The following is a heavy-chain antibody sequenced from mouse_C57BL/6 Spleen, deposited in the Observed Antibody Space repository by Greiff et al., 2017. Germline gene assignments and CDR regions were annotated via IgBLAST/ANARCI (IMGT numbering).Heavy chain of an antibody. Sequence: EVHLVESGGGLVKPGGSLKLSCAASGFTFSDYGMHWVRQAPEKGLEWVAYISSGSSTIYYADTVKGRFTISRDNAKNTLFLQMTSLRSEDTAMYYCARYDYDYFDYWGQGTTLTVSS. J-gene: IGHJ2*01. CDR2: ISSGSSTI. CDR1: GFTFSDYG. V-gene: IGHV5-17*01. D-gene: IGHD2-4*01. CDR3: ARYDYDYFDY.